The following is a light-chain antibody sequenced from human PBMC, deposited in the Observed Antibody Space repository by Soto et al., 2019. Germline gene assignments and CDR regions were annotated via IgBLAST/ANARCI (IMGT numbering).Light chain of an antibody. CDR2: GVR. Sequence: QSVLTQPTSVSGSPGQSIAISCTGNPNDIGTYDYVSWYQQHPGKAPRLLIFGVRNRPPGISSRFSGSKSGLTASLTISGLQPEDEADYYCCSYAGSVVFGGGTKLTVL. CDR1: PNDIGTYDY. V-gene: IGLV2-14*01. J-gene: IGLJ2*01. CDR3: CSYAGSVV.